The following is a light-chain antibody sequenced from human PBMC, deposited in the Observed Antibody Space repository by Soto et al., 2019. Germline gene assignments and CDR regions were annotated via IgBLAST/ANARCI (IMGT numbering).Light chain of an antibody. Sequence: DIQMTQSPSTLSASVGDRVIITCRASQSINNCLAWYQQKPGKAPKLLIYQASTLESGVPSRFSGSGSGTEFPPTISRLQHDDFAYYYWQQCDSSWTFGQGTKVEIK. J-gene: IGKJ1*01. V-gene: IGKV1-5*03. CDR3: QQCDSSWT. CDR2: QAS. CDR1: QSINNC.